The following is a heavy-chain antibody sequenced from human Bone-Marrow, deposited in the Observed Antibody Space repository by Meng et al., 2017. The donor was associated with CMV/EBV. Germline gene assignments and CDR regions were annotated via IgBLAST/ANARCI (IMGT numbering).Heavy chain of an antibody. D-gene: IGHD1-7*01. CDR2: ISSSGSTI. CDR3: ARDANGNSGYYYYGMDV. J-gene: IGHJ6*02. Sequence: GESLKISCAASGFTFSDYYMSWIRQAPGKGLEWVSYISSSGSTIYYADSVKGRFTISRDNAKNSLYLQMNSLRAEDTAVYYCARDANGNSGYYYYGMDVWGQGTTVTVSS. V-gene: IGHV3-11*04. CDR1: GFTFSDYY.